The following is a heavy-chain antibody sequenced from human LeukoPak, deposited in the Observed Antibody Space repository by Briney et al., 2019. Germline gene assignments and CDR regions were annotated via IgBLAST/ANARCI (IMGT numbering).Heavy chain of an antibody. CDR2: INGDGSTT. V-gene: IGHV3-74*01. J-gene: IGHJ4*02. CDR3: ARDRYYVPDN. Sequence: GGSLRLSRAASGFTFNTNWMHWVRQAPGKGLVWVSCINGDGSTTTYADSVKGRFTISRDNAKNTVYLQINNLRPEDTAVYYCARDRYYVPDNWGQGTLVTVSS. CDR1: GFTFNTNW. D-gene: IGHD3-10*02.